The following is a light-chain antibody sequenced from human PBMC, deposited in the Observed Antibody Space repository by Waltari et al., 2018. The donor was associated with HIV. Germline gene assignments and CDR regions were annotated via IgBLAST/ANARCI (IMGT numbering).Light chain of an antibody. CDR3: SSYTSGRSLYV. V-gene: IGLV2-14*01. J-gene: IGLJ1*01. Sequence: QTALTQPASVSGSPGQSITISCTGTSSDIGGYNYVSWYQQHPGKAPQLMIYEVTNRPPGVSERFAGSKSGYTASLTISGLQGEDEATYYCSSYTSGRSLYVFGPGTKVTVL. CDR2: EVT. CDR1: SSDIGGYNY.